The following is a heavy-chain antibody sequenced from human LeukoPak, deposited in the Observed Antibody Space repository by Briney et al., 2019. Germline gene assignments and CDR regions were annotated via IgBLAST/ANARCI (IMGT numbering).Heavy chain of an antibody. CDR2: IYYSGST. J-gene: IGHJ2*01. D-gene: IGHD3-16*01. V-gene: IGHV4-59*08. Sequence: KTSETLSLTCTVSGGPISSYYWSWIRQPPGKGLEWIGYIYYSGSTNYSPSLKSRVTISVHTSKNQFSLKLSSVTAADTAVYYCARHGAYWYFDLWGRGTLVTVSS. CDR1: GGPISSYY. CDR3: ARHGAYWYFDL.